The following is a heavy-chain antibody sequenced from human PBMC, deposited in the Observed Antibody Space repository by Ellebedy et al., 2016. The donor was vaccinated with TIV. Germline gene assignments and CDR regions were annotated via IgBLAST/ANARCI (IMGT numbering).Heavy chain of an antibody. Sequence: GESLKISCAASRFTFSSYGMHWVRQAPGKGLQWVALISYDGTKTYYADSVQGRFSISRDNSKNTVYLQMDSLKTEDTGVYYCARGGRGYSYGSEVFDLWGQGTLVTVSS. CDR1: RFTFSSYG. D-gene: IGHD5-18*01. CDR2: ISYDGTKT. V-gene: IGHV3-30*03. J-gene: IGHJ3*01. CDR3: ARGGRGYSYGSEVFDL.